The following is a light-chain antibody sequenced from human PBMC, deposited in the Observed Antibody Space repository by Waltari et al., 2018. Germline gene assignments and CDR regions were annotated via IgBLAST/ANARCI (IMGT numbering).Light chain of an antibody. CDR2: DVS. CDR3: SSYAGTYTYVV. Sequence: QSALTQPASVSGSPGQSIAISCPGTSSDIAAYDYVSWYQHHPGKAPKLLIYDVSHRPSGVSDRFSGSKSGITASLTISGLQAEDEAEYFCSSYAGTYTYVVFGGGTKLTVL. CDR1: SSDIAAYDY. J-gene: IGLJ2*01. V-gene: IGLV2-23*02.